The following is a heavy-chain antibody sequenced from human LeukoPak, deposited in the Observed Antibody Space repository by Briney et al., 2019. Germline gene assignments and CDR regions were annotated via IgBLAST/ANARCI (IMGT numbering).Heavy chain of an antibody. D-gene: IGHD4-17*01. CDR1: GFTFSSYA. CDR3: AKDRTVTTPLKWFDP. J-gene: IGHJ5*02. CDR2: ISGSGGST. V-gene: IGHV3-23*01. Sequence: PGGSLRLSCAASGFTFSSYAMSWVRQAPGKGLEWVSDISGSGGSTYYADSVKGRFTISRDNSKNTLYLQMNSLRAEDTAVYYCAKDRTVTTPLKWFDPWGQGTLVTVSS.